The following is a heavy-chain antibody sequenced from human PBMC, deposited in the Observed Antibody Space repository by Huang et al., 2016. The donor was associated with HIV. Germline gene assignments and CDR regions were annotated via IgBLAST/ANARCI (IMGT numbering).Heavy chain of an antibody. D-gene: IGHD6-6*01. CDR3: ARGRTRSSLYDSYYGLDV. Sequence: QVQLVQSGAEVKKPGYSVKVSCKASGGTFSTYAISWVRQAPGQGLEWMGGIIPIFGTANDGQKCQGTVTITAHEFTSKAYMELSSLRSEDTALYYCARGRTRSSLYDSYYGLDVWGQGTTVTVSS. CDR1: GGTFSTYA. J-gene: IGHJ6*02. CDR2: IIPIFGTA. V-gene: IGHV1-69*01.